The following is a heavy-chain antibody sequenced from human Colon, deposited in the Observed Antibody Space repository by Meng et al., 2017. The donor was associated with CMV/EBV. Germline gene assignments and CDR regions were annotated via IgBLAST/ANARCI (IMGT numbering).Heavy chain of an antibody. CDR2: IYQTGST. CDR3: ATGRQAVATGLGLDV. J-gene: IGHJ6*02. CDR1: GGSISNGDYY. Sequence: SETLSLTCTVSGGSISNGDYYWTWIRQTPGTGLEWIGYIYQTGSTYSNPSLNSRLTISVDPSRNRSSLKLTSVTAADTAVYYCATGRQAVATGLGLDVWGQGTTVTVSS. V-gene: IGHV4-30-4*01. D-gene: IGHD3-9*01.